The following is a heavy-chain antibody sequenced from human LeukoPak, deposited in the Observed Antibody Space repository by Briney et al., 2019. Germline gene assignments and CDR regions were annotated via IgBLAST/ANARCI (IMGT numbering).Heavy chain of an antibody. J-gene: IGHJ3*01. V-gene: IGHV5-51*01. D-gene: IGHD3-22*01. CDR3: ASPNITSYYDSRGYDAFDV. CDR1: GYRFNAYW. CDR2: IYPDDSDT. Sequence: GESLKISFKGSGYRFNAYWIAWVRQMPGKGLEWMGIIYPDDSDTRYSPSFQGQVTISADKSVRTAYLQWSSLKASDTAMYYCASPNITSYYDSRGYDAFDVWGQGTMVTVSS.